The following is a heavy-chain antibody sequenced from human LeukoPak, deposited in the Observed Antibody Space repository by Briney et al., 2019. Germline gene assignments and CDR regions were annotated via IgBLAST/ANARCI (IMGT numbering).Heavy chain of an antibody. CDR1: GFTFDDYG. CDR2: INSDGIST. D-gene: IGHD3-22*01. J-gene: IGHJ4*02. V-gene: IGHV3-74*01. Sequence: GGSLRLSCAASGFTFDDYGMSWVRQAPGKGLVWVSRINSDGISTSYADSVKGRFTISRDNAKNTLYLQMNSLRAEDTAVYYCARDGNYYDSSGPADYWGQGTLVTVSS. CDR3: ARDGNYYDSSGPADY.